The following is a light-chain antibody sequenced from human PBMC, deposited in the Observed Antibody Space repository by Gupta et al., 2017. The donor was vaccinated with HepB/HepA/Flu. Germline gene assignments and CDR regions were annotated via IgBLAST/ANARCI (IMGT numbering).Light chain of an antibody. CDR2: RNN. V-gene: IGLV1-47*01. Sequence: SVLPPPPSASAPPGQRVTISCSGSSSNIGSNYVSWYQQHPGTAPNLLIYRNNQRPSGVPDRFSGSKSGTSASLAISGLRAEDEADYYCAACDDSRIGWVFGGGTKLTVL. CDR3: AACDDSRIGWV. CDR1: SSNIGSNY. J-gene: IGLJ3*02.